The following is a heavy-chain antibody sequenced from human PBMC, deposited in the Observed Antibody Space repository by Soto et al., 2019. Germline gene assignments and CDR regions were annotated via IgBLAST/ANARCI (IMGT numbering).Heavy chain of an antibody. V-gene: IGHV1-8*01. CDR1: RYPFTNYD. Sequence: GASVKVSCKASRYPFTNYDITWVRQATGQGLEWMGWMNFNSGNTGYAQKFQDRVIMTRDTSIDTAYMELSRLSFEDTAVYYCARVKYCSSTSCWFDAWGQGTQVTVSS. CDR3: ARVKYCSSTSCWFDA. J-gene: IGHJ5*02. D-gene: IGHD2-2*01. CDR2: MNFNSGNT.